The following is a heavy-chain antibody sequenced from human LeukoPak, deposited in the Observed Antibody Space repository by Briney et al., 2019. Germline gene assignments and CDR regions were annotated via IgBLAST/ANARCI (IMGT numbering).Heavy chain of an antibody. V-gene: IGHV1-46*01. J-gene: IGHJ4*02. CDR1: GYTLSNHA. CDR3: ARDLIGVSDY. Sequence: ASVKVSCKGSGYTLSNHAFSWVRQAPGQGLEWMGIINPSGGSTSYAQKFQGRVTMTRDTSTSTVYMELSSLRSEDTAVYYCARDLIGVSDYWGQGTLVTVSS. D-gene: IGHD2-15*01. CDR2: INPSGGST.